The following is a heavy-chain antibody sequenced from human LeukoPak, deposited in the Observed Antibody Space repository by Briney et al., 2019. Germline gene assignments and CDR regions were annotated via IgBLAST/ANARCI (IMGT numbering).Heavy chain of an antibody. V-gene: IGHV3-30-3*01. CDR2: ISYDGSNK. CDR3: ARVFRGLGSHFDY. CDR1: GFTFSSYA. Sequence: TGGSLRLSCAASGFTFSSYAMHWVRQAPGKGLEWVAVISYDGSNKYYADSVKGRFTISRDNSKNTLYLQMNSLRAEDTAVYYCARVFRGLGSHFDYWGQGTLVTVSS. J-gene: IGHJ4*02. D-gene: IGHD3-10*02.